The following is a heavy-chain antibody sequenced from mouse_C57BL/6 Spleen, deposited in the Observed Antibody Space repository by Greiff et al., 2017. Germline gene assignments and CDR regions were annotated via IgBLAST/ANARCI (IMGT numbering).Heavy chain of an antibody. J-gene: IGHJ2*01. Sequence: EVHLVESGGGLVKPGGSLKLSCAASGFTFSSYAMSWVRQTPEKRLEWVATISDGCSYTYYPDNVKGRFTISRDNAKNNLYLQMSHLKSEDTAMYYCARGAYFDYWGQGTTLTVSS. CDR2: ISDGCSYT. CDR3: ARGAYFDY. V-gene: IGHV5-4*01. CDR1: GFTFSSYA.